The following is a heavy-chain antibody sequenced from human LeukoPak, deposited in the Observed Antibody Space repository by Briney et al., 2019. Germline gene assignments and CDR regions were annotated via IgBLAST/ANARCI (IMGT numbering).Heavy chain of an antibody. D-gene: IGHD6-13*01. CDR3: AKVKDSSWLTDY. V-gene: IGHV3-30*18. CDR1: GFTFSSYG. Sequence: QPGRSLRLSCAASGFTFSSYGMHWVRQAPGKGLEWVAVISYDGSNKYYADSVKGRFTISRDNSKNTLYLQMNSLRAEDTAVYYCAKVKDSSWLTDYWGQGTLVTVSS. CDR2: ISYDGSNK. J-gene: IGHJ4*02.